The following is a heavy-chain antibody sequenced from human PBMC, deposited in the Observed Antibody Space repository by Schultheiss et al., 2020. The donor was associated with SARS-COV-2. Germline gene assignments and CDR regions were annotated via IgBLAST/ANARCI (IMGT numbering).Heavy chain of an antibody. D-gene: IGHD2-21*02. Sequence: SETLSLTCAVYGGSFSGYYWSWIRQPPGKGLEWIGYIYYSGSTNYNPSLKSRVTISVDTSKNQFSLKLSSVTAADTAVYYCARGIVVVTGYYYFDYWGQGTLVTVSS. CDR3: ARGIVVVTGYYYFDY. CDR1: GGSFSGYY. J-gene: IGHJ4*02. V-gene: IGHV4-59*01. CDR2: IYYSGST.